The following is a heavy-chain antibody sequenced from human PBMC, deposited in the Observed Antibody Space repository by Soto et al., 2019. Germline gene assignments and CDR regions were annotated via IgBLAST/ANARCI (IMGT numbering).Heavy chain of an antibody. CDR2: ISYDGDNK. V-gene: IGHV3-30-3*01. CDR3: ARGTTTSAFSAMDV. CDR1: GFTFSYHA. D-gene: IGHD1-1*01. J-gene: IGHJ6*02. Sequence: QVQLVESGGGVVQPGRSLRLSCAASGFTFSYHALNWVRQAPGKGVEWVAVISYDGDNKYIAESVKGRFTISRDNSKNTVSLQMNSPRAEDTAMYFCARGTTTSAFSAMDVWGQGTTVTVSS.